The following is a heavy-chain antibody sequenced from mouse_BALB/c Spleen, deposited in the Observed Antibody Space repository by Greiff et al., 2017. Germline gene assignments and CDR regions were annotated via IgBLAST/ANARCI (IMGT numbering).Heavy chain of an antibody. CDR3: SRCDGYDDAMDY. Sequence: VQLKESGPDLVKPSQSLSLTCTVTGYSITSGYSWYWIRQFPGNKLEWMGYIHYSGCTNYNPSLKSRITITRDTSKNPFFLQLNSVTTEDATTYYCSRCDGYDDAMDYWGQGTSVTVSS. D-gene: IGHD2-2*01. CDR2: IHYSGCT. V-gene: IGHV3-1*02. J-gene: IGHJ4*01. CDR1: GYSITSGYS.